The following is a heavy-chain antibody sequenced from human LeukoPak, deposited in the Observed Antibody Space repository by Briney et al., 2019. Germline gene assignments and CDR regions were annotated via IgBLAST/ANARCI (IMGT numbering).Heavy chain of an antibody. V-gene: IGHV4-4*09. J-gene: IGHJ5*02. CDR1: GGSISSYY. D-gene: IGHD3-3*01. CDR2: IYTSGST. Sequence: SETLSLTCTVSGGSISSYYWSWIRQPPGKGLEWIGYIYTSGSTNYNPSLKSRVTISVDTSKNQFSLKLSSVTAADTAVYYCARSGFWSGYYTLLPQNWFDPWGQGTLVTVSS. CDR3: ARSGFWSGYYTLLPQNWFDP.